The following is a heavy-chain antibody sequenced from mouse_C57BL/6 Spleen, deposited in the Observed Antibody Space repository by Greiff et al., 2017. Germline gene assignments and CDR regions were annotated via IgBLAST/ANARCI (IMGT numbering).Heavy chain of an antibody. J-gene: IGHJ3*01. V-gene: IGHV3-6*01. CDR2: ISYDGSN. D-gene: IGHD4-1*01. Sequence: VQLKESGPGLVKPSQSLSLTCSVTGYSITSGYYWNWIRQFPGNKLEWMGYISYDGSNNYNPSLKNRISITRDTSKNQFFLKLNSVTTEDTATYYCAREANWDVAYWGQGTLVTVSA. CDR1: GYSITSGYY. CDR3: AREANWDVAY.